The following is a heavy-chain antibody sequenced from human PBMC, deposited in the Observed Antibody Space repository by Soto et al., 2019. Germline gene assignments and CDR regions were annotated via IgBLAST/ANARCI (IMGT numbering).Heavy chain of an antibody. Sequence: QVQLVESGGGVVQPGRSLRLSCAASGFTFSSFGMHWVRQAPGKGLEWAAVISYDGNNKYHADSVKGRFTISRDNSKKTLYLQMNSLRAEDTAVYYCAKETERGYSNGSPYYFDYWGQGTLVTVSS. CDR3: AKETERGYSNGSPYYFDY. CDR2: ISYDGNNK. D-gene: IGHD5-18*01. V-gene: IGHV3-30*18. CDR1: GFTFSSFG. J-gene: IGHJ4*02.